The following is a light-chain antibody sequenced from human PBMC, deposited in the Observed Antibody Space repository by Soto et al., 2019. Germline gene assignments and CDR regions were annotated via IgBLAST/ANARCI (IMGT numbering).Light chain of an antibody. CDR3: QQYYSTHT. Sequence: DIVMTQSPDSLAVSLGERATINCKSSQSVLYSSNNKNYLAWYQQKPGQPPKLLIYWASTRESGVPDRFSGSGSGTDFTLTISSLQAEDVVVYYCQQYYSTHTFGQGTKLEIK. CDR1: QSVLYSSNNKNY. J-gene: IGKJ2*01. V-gene: IGKV4-1*01. CDR2: WAS.